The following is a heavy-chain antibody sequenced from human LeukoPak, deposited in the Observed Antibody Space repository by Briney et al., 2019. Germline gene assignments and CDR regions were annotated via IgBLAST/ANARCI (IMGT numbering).Heavy chain of an antibody. Sequence: SVKVSCKASGGTFSSYAISWVRQAPGQGLEWTGGIIPIFGTANYAQKFQGRVTITADESTSTAYMELSSLRSEDTAVYYCARERESGSYHFDYWGQGTLVTVSS. CDR2: IIPIFGTA. V-gene: IGHV1-69*13. J-gene: IGHJ4*02. D-gene: IGHD1-26*01. CDR3: ARERESGSYHFDY. CDR1: GGTFSSYA.